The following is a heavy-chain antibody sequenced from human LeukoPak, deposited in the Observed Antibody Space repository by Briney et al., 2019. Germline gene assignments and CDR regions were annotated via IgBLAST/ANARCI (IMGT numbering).Heavy chain of an antibody. CDR1: GFTFSSYE. CDR2: ISSSGSTI. V-gene: IGHV3-48*03. J-gene: IGHJ6*04. CDR3: AELGITMIGGV. Sequence: GGSLRLSSAASGFTFSSYEMNWVRQAPGKGLEWVSYISSSGSTIYYADSVKGRFTISRGNAKNSLYLQMNSLRAEDTAVYYCAELGITMIGGVWGKGTTVTISS. D-gene: IGHD3-10*02.